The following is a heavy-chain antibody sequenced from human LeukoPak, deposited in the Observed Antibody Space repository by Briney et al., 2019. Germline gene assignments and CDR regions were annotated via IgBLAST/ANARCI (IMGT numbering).Heavy chain of an antibody. D-gene: IGHD2-8*01. V-gene: IGHV1-46*01. CDR3: ARAMARDFDY. CDR2: INPSGGST. J-gene: IGHJ4*02. CDR1: GYTFTSYY. Sequence: ASVKVSCKASGYTFTSYYIHWVRQAPGQGLEWMGIINPSGGSTSYAQKFQGRVTMTRDTFTSTVYMELSSLRSEDTAVYYCARAMARDFDYWGQGTLVTVSS.